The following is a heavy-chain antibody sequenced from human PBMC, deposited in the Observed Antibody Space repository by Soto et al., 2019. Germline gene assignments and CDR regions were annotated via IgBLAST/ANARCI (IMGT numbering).Heavy chain of an antibody. CDR2: ISSSSSYI. V-gene: IGHV3-21*01. J-gene: IGHJ3*02. CDR1: GFTFSSYS. D-gene: IGHD6-6*01. Sequence: VGSLRLSCAASGFTFSSYSMNWVRQAPGKGLEWVSSISSSSSYIYYADSVKGRFTISRDNAKNSLYLQMNSLRAEDTAVYYCAREKARGLGAFDIWGQGTMVTVSS. CDR3: AREKARGLGAFDI.